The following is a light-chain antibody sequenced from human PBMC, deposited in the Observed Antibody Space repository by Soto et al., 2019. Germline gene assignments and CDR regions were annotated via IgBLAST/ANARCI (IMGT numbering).Light chain of an antibody. CDR2: EVS. CDR1: SSDIGAYKF. J-gene: IGLJ2*01. V-gene: IGLV2-8*01. CDR3: SLYAGTHSVV. Sequence: QSALTQPPSASGSPGQSVAISCTGTSSDIGAYKFVSWYQQHPGKAPKLIIYEVSTRPSGVPDRFSGSKSGNTASLTVSGLLAEDEADYYCSLYAGTHSVVFGGGTKLTVL.